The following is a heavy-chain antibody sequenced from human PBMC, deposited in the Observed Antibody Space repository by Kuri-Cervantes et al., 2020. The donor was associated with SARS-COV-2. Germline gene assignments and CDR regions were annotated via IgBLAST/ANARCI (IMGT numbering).Heavy chain of an antibody. Sequence: GGSLRFSCAASGFTFSSYAMHWVRQAPGKGLEWVAVISYDGSNKYYADSVKGRFTISRDNSKNTLYLQMNSLRAEDTAVYYCAKPRSGSYLDAFDIWGQGTMVTVSS. CDR2: ISYDGSNK. D-gene: IGHD1-26*01. J-gene: IGHJ3*02. CDR3: AKPRSGSYLDAFDI. CDR1: GFTFSSYA. V-gene: IGHV3-30*18.